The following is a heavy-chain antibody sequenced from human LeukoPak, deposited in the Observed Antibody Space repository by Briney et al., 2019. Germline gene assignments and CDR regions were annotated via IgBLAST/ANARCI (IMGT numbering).Heavy chain of an antibody. Sequence: PSETLSLICAVYGGSFSGYYWSWIRQPPGKGLEWIGEINHSGSTNYNPSLKSRVTISVDTSKNQFSLKLSSVTAADTAVYYCARVYSSSSKTHYYYYMDVWGKGTTVTVSS. D-gene: IGHD6-6*01. J-gene: IGHJ6*03. CDR3: ARVYSSSSKTHYYYYMDV. CDR1: GGSFSGYY. CDR2: INHSGST. V-gene: IGHV4-34*01.